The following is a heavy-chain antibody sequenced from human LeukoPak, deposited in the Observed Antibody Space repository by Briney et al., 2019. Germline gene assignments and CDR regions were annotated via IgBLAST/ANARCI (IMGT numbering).Heavy chain of an antibody. CDR2: ISSIVSTI. J-gene: IGHJ6*02. V-gene: IGHV3-11*01. Sequence: GGSLRLSCAASGFTFSDYYMSWIRQAPGKGLEWVSYISSIVSTIYYADSGKGRFTVSRDNAKNSLYLQMNSLRAEDTAVYYCARDKEDIVVVPAASIYYYYGMDVWGQGTTVTVSS. D-gene: IGHD2-2*01. CDR1: GFTFSDYY. CDR3: ARDKEDIVVVPAASIYYYYGMDV.